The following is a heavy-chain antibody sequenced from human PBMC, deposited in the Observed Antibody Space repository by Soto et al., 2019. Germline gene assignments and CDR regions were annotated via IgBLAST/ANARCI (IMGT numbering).Heavy chain of an antibody. CDR3: ARSGSGTEYYGLEV. D-gene: IGHD6-13*01. Sequence: QVQLVESGGGLVKPGGSLRLSCAASGFSFSDYYMTWIRQAPGKGLEWVSYISGSSTYTKYADSVKGRFTISRDNAKNSLYLQMNSLRAEDTAVYYCARSGSGTEYYGLEVWGQGTTVTVS. J-gene: IGHJ6*02. V-gene: IGHV3-11*05. CDR2: ISGSSTYT. CDR1: GFSFSDYY.